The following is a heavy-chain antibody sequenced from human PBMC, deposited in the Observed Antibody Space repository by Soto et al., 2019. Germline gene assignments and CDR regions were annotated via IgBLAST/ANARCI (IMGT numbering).Heavy chain of an antibody. CDR2: INHSGGT. J-gene: IGHJ4*02. CDR3: ARGSVDTVDSSGFYDF. CDR1: GGSFSSYY. V-gene: IGHV4-34*01. D-gene: IGHD3-22*01. Sequence: SETLSLTCAVYGGSFSSYYWSWIRQPPGKGLEWIGEINHSGGTSYNPSLKSRVTISVDTSKSQFSLKLTSVTAADRAVYYCARGSVDTVDSSGFYDFWGQGTLVTVSS.